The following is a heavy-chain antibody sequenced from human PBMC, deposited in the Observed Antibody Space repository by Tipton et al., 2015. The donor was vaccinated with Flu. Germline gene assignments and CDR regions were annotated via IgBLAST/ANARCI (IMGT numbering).Heavy chain of an antibody. D-gene: IGHD3-10*02. CDR1: SGSIRSTNYF. Sequence: GLVKPSETLSLTCTVSSGSIRSTNYFCAWIRQPPGKRLEWIVSIYYSGRTYYNPSLKSRVTISVDTSKSQFSLKLRSVTAADTAVYYCARLSYYDVDLKNFYFDYWGQGALVTVSS. J-gene: IGHJ4*02. V-gene: IGHV4-39*01. CDR2: IYYSGRT. CDR3: ARLSYYDVDLKNFYFDY.